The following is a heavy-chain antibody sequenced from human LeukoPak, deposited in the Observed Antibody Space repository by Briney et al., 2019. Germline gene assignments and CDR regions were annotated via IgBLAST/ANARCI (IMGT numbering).Heavy chain of an antibody. Sequence: GASVKVSCKASGYTFTGYYLHWVRQAPGQGLEWMGWITPNSGGTNYAQRFQGRVTMTRDTSISTAYMELSSLRSEDTAVYYCAREASRQVEDAFDIWGQGTMVTVSS. D-gene: IGHD2-15*01. J-gene: IGHJ3*02. CDR3: AREASRQVEDAFDI. V-gene: IGHV1-2*02. CDR1: GYTFTGYY. CDR2: ITPNSGGT.